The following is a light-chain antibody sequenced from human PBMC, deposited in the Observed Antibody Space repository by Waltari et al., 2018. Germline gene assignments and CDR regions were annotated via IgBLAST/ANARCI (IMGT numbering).Light chain of an antibody. CDR1: SSNIGSNH. CDR2: RND. Sequence: QSVLTQPPSASGTPGQRVTISCSGSSSNIGSNHVYLSQQLPGMAPTLLIYRNDQRPSGVPDRFSGSKSGSSASLAISGLRSEDEADYYCGAWDDSLSGHYVFGTGTKVTVL. V-gene: IGLV1-47*01. J-gene: IGLJ1*01. CDR3: GAWDDSLSGHYV.